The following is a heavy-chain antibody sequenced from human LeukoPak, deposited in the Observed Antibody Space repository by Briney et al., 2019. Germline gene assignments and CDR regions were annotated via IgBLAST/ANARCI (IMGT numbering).Heavy chain of an antibody. D-gene: IGHD3-9*01. CDR1: GGSISSYY. CDR3: AGGPYYDILTGLDYYYYYGMDV. Sequence: SETLSLTCTVSGGSISSYYWSWIRQPPGKGLEWIGYIYYSGSTNYNPSLKSRVTISVDTSKNQFSLKLSSVTAADTAVYYCAGGPYYDILTGLDYYYYYGMDVWGQGTTVTVSS. V-gene: IGHV4-59*01. CDR2: IYYSGST. J-gene: IGHJ6*02.